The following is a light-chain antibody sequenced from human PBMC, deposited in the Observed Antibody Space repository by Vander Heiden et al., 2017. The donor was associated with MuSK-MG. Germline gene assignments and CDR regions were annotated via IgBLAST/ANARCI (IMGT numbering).Light chain of an antibody. Sequence: EIVLTQSPGTLSLSPGERAPLPCRASQDVSSSYLAWYQQKPGQAPRLLIYGASSRATGIPDRFIGSGSGTDFTLTISRLEPEDCAVYYCQQYGSSPPWVTFGQGTRLEIK. CDR2: GAS. J-gene: IGKJ2*01. CDR1: QDVSSSY. CDR3: QQYGSSPPWVT. V-gene: IGKV3-20*01.